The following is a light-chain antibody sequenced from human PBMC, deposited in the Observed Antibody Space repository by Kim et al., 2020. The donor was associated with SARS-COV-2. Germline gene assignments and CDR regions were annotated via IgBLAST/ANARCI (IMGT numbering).Light chain of an antibody. Sequence: LSPGERAHLSCRASQSVSSYLAWYQQKPGQAPRLLIYDASNRATGIPARFSGSGSGTDFTLTISSLEPEDFAVYYCQQRSNWPGTFGQGTKVDIK. CDR1: QSVSSY. V-gene: IGKV3-11*01. CDR2: DAS. J-gene: IGKJ1*01. CDR3: QQRSNWPGT.